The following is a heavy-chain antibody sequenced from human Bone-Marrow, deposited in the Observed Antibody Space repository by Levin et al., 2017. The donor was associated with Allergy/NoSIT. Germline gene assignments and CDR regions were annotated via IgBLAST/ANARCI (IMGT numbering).Heavy chain of an antibody. CDR1: GASITDTANY. V-gene: IGHV4-30-4*01. CDR2: IFYRGTT. CDR3: VRSASMPPDYGMDV. Sequence: SETLSLTCSVSGASITDTANYWSWIRQAPGKDLEWIGYIFYRGTTYYNPSLKSQFTISIDTANNQVSLKLNSATAADTAVYYCVRSASMPPDYGMDVWGQGTTVTVSS. J-gene: IGHJ6*02. D-gene: IGHD2-2*01.